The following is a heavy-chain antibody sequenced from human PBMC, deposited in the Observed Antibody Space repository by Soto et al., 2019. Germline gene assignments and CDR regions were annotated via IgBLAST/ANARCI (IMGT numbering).Heavy chain of an antibody. CDR2: IYHSGNT. Sequence: SETLSFTCAVSCDSINRGARRSRVRHSPAKGLQWIGEIYHSGNTRTSPSLRSRVTMSVDKSNNQFSLTLMSVTAADTATYYCARSPSTGCSSTECYM. D-gene: IGHD2-2*01. J-gene: IGHJ6*03. CDR3: ARSPSTGCSSTECYM. CDR1: CDSINRGAR. V-gene: IGHV4-4*02.